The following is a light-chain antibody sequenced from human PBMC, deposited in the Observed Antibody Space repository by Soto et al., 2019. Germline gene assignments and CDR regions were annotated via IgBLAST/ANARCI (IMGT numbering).Light chain of an antibody. CDR3: QQRSVWPPIT. Sequence: TQSPATLSRSPGERSTLSCRASQSIHTSLAWYQQKSGKPPRLVIYDSTLRANGVPDRFGGSRSGTEFTLTINSLEPEDFAVYYCQQRSVWPPITFGQGTRLEI. J-gene: IGKJ5*01. CDR1: QSIHTS. CDR2: DST. V-gene: IGKV3-11*01.